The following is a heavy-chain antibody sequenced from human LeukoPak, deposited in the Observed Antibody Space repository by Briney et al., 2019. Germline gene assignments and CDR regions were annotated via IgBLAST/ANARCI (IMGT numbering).Heavy chain of an antibody. D-gene: IGHD3-3*01. J-gene: IGHJ4*02. CDR3: ATDLGSVFGVVTEDEFDY. V-gene: IGHV4-34*01. CDR2: INHSGRA. Sequence: SETLSLTCAVHGGSFSGYYWSWIRQPPGKGLEWIGEINHSGRANYNPSLKSRVAMSVDTSNNQFSLSLSSVTAADTAVYYCATDLGSVFGVVTEDEFDYWDQGTLVTVSS. CDR1: GGSFSGYY.